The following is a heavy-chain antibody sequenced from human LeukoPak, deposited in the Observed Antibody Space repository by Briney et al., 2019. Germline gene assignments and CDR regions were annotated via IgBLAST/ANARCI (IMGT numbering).Heavy chain of an antibody. V-gene: IGHV3-7*01. D-gene: IGHD1-26*01. Sequence: GGSLRLSCAASGFTFSSYWMRWVRQTPAKGWEWVANIKGDGSQINYLDSVKGRFTISRDNARNSLSLQMNSLTADDTGVYYCAREGLPYSADYWGQGTLVTVSS. CDR2: IKGDGSQI. J-gene: IGHJ4*02. CDR3: AREGLPYSADY. CDR1: GFTFSSYW.